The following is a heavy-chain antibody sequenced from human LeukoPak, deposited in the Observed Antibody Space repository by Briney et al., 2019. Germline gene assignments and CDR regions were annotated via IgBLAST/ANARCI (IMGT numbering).Heavy chain of an antibody. D-gene: IGHD5-12*01. Sequence: ASVKVSCRASGYTFTSYGISWVRQAPGQGLEWMGWISAYNGNTNYAQKLQGRVTMTTDTSTSTAYMELRSLRSDDTAVYYCARDEVKWLHIYYYYSMDVWGQGTTVAVPS. CDR1: GYTFTSYG. J-gene: IGHJ6*02. CDR3: ARDEVKWLHIYYYYSMDV. CDR2: ISAYNGNT. V-gene: IGHV1-18*01.